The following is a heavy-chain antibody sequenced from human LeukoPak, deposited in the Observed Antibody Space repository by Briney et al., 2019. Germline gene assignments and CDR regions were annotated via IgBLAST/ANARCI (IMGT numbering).Heavy chain of an antibody. CDR1: GGSISSYY. V-gene: IGHV4-59*01. D-gene: IGHD3-10*01. CDR2: IYYSGST. Sequence: SETLSLTCTVSGGSISSYYWSWIRQPPGKGLEWIGYIYYSGSTNYIPSLKSRVTISVDTSKNQFSLKLSSVTAADTAVYYCARLLWFGELLSWFDPWGQGTLVTVSS. J-gene: IGHJ5*02. CDR3: ARLLWFGELLSWFDP.